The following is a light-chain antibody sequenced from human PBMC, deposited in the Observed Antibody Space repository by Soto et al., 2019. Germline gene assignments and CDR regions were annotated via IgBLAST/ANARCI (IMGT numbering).Light chain of an antibody. V-gene: IGKV3-20*01. CDR3: QQYNSWPLIT. Sequence: EIVLTQSPGTLSLSPGERATLSCRASQTFSNSFLSWFQQIPGQAPRLLIFGASTRATGIPDRFSGSGSGTDFTLTISFLQSEDFAVYYCQQYNSWPLITFGPGTKVDIK. CDR1: QTFSNSF. J-gene: IGKJ3*01. CDR2: GAS.